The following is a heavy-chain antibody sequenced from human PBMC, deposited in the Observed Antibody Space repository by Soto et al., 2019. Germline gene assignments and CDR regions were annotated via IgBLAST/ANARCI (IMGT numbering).Heavy chain of an antibody. CDR3: ARVPKPAPLGWFDP. J-gene: IGHJ5*02. D-gene: IGHD1-26*01. CDR2: IYYSGST. Sequence: PSETLSLTCTVSGGSISSYYWSWIRQPPGKGLEWIGYIYYSGSTNYNPPLKSRVTISVDTSKNQFSLKLSSVTAADTAVYYCARVPKPAPLGWFDPWGQGTLVTVSS. CDR1: GGSISSYY. V-gene: IGHV4-59*01.